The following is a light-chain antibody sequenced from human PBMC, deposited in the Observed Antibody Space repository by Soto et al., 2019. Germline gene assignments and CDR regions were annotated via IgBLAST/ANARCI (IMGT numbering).Light chain of an antibody. CDR3: QQLKSYPLS. CDR2: AAS. J-gene: IGKJ4*01. Sequence: DIKLTQSPSFLSASVGDRVTITCRTSQDISSYLAWYQQKPGQAPQLLISAASTLQSGVPSRFSGSGSGTEFTLTISSLQPEDFATYYCQQLKSYPLSFGGGTKVEI. CDR1: QDISSY. V-gene: IGKV1-9*01.